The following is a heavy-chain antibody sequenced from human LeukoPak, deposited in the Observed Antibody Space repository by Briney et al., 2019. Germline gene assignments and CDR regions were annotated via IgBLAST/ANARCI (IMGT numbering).Heavy chain of an antibody. D-gene: IGHD5-12*01. V-gene: IGHV3-21*04. Sequence: GGSLRLSCAGSRFAFESFTMTWVRQAPGKGLEWVSLISATSSDINYAESVRGRFTISRDNAMNSLFLQMDSLRAEDTAIYYCAKGLFSAYDKYLDSWGQGTLVTVSS. CDR2: ISATSSDI. CDR3: AKGLFSAYDKYLDS. J-gene: IGHJ4*02. CDR1: RFAFESFT.